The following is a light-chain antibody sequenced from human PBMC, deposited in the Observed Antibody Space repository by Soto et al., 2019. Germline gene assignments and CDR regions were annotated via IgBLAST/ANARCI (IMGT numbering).Light chain of an antibody. Sequence: DIQMTQSPSSLSASVGDRVTITCRASQSISSYLNWYQQKPGKAPKLLIYAASSLRSGVPSRFSGSGSGTDFTLTISSLQPEDFATYYCQQSYSTPTFGPGTKVDIK. CDR1: QSISSY. CDR2: AAS. J-gene: IGKJ3*01. V-gene: IGKV1-39*01. CDR3: QQSYSTPT.